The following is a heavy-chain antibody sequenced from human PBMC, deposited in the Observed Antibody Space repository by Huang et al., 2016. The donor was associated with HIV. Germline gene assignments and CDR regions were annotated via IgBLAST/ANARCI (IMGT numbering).Heavy chain of an antibody. CDR3: RGDIVVVIAATRYYFDY. D-gene: IGHD2-15*01. Sequence: QLQLQESGPGLVKPSETLSLTCTVSGGSISSSSYYWGWIRQPPGKGLEWIGSIYFSGGTYYNPSLKRRFTISVDTSKNQFSLKLSSVTAADTAVYYCRGDIVVVIAATRYYFDYWGQGTLVTVSS. J-gene: IGHJ4*02. V-gene: IGHV4-39*01. CDR1: GGSISSSSYY. CDR2: IYFSGGT.